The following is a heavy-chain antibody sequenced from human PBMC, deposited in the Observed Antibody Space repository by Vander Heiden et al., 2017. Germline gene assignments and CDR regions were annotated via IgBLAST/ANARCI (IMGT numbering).Heavy chain of an antibody. V-gene: IGHV4-34*01. CDR3: ACLGGATPLDY. CDR1: GGSFSGYY. CDR2: INHSGST. Sequence: QVQLQQWGAGLLKPSETLSLTCAVYGGSFSGYYWSWIRQPPGKGLEWTGEINHSGSTNYNPSLKSRVTISVDTSKNQFSLRLSSVTAADTAVYYCACLGGATPLDYWGEGTLVAVSS. J-gene: IGHJ4*02. D-gene: IGHD1-26*01.